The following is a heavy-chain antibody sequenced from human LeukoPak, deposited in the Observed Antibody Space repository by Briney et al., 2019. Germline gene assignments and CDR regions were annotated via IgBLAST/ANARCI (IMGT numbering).Heavy chain of an antibody. J-gene: IGHJ4*02. CDR1: GFPFKSYY. D-gene: IGHD3-3*01. Sequence: GGSLRLSCAASGFPFKSYYMSWVRQAPGKGLEWVANIKQDGSGTYYVDSVKGRFTISRDNARNSLFLQMNSLRAEDTAVYYCVRQFYYFDFWGQGTLVTVSS. V-gene: IGHV3-7*03. CDR2: IKQDGSGT. CDR3: VRQFYYFDF.